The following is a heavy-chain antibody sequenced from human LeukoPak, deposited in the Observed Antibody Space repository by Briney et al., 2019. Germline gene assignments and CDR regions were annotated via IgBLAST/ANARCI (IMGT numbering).Heavy chain of an antibody. Sequence: PGGSLRLSCAASGFTFSSYSMNWVRQAPGKGLEWVSYISSSSSTIYYADSVKGRFTISRDNAKNSLYLQMNSLRAEDTAVYYCAREDKAGDFDYWGQGTLVTVSS. CDR1: GFTFSSYS. CDR3: AREDKAGDFDY. J-gene: IGHJ4*02. CDR2: ISSSSSTI. D-gene: IGHD5-18*01. V-gene: IGHV3-48*04.